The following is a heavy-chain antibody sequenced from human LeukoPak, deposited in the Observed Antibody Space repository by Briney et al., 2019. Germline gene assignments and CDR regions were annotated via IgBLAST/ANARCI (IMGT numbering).Heavy chain of an antibody. J-gene: IGHJ4*02. V-gene: IGHV4-34*01. D-gene: IGHD2-2*02. CDR3: ARGGGELGYCSSTSCYTTIDY. Sequence: SETLSLTCAVYGGSFSGYYWSWIRQPPGKGLEWIGEINHSGSTNYNPSLKSRVTISVDTSKSQFSLKLSSVTAADTAVYYCARGGGELGYCSSTSCYTTIDYWGQGTLVTVSS. CDR2: INHSGST. CDR1: GGSFSGYY.